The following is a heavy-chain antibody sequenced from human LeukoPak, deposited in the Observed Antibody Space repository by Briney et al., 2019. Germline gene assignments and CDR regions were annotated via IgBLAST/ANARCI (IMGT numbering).Heavy chain of an antibody. D-gene: IGHD6-6*01. CDR1: GFTFSSYG. Sequence: GRSLRLSCAASGFTFSSYGMHWVRQAPGKGLEWVAVIWYDGSNKYYADSVKGRFTIPRDNSKNTLYLQMNSLRAEDTAVYYCAKLGYSSSPEDYWGQGTLVTVSS. V-gene: IGHV3-33*06. CDR2: IWYDGSNK. J-gene: IGHJ4*02. CDR3: AKLGYSSSPEDY.